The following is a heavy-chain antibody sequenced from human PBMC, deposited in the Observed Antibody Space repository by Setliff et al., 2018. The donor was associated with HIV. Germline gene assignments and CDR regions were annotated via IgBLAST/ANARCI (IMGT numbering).Heavy chain of an antibody. J-gene: IGHJ4*02. CDR1: GFTFSNYN. D-gene: IGHD3-22*01. CDR3: ARDRASSGYYARFDH. CDR2: ISYDSRFI. Sequence: KPGGSLRLSCAASGFTFSNYNMNWVRQAPGKGLEWVSSISYDSRFIYHADSMKGRFTISRDNAKKLVYLQMNSLRAEDTAIYYCARDRASSGYYARFDHWGQGTLVTVSS. V-gene: IGHV3-21*01.